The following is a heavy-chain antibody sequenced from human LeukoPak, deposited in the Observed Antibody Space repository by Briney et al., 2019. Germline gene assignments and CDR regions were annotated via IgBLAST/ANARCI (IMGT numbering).Heavy chain of an antibody. CDR2: INANSGTT. CDR3: AYPLSGCLAVTADWFHP. Sequence: GGSLRLSCTASVFAFSVYAMSWVRQPPEKGLEWVSTINANSGTTSYAASVRGRFTISRDNSKNTLYLQLNTLRAGDTATYSCAYPLSGCLAVTADWFHPWGQGTLVVVSS. J-gene: IGHJ5*01. D-gene: IGHD6-19*01. CDR1: VFAFSVYA. V-gene: IGHV3-23*01.